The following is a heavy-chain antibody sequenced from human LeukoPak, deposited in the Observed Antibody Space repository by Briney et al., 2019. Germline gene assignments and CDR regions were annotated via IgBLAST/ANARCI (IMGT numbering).Heavy chain of an antibody. CDR1: GYSFTSYW. J-gene: IGHJ4*02. CDR3: ARHGVRYYYDSSGELAFDY. D-gene: IGHD3-22*01. Sequence: GESLKISCKGSGYSFTSYWIGWVRQMPGKGLGWIGIIYPGDSDTRYSPSFQGQVTISADKSISTAYLQWSSLKASDTAMYYCARHGVRYYYDSSGELAFDYWGQGTLVTVSS. CDR2: IYPGDSDT. V-gene: IGHV5-51*01.